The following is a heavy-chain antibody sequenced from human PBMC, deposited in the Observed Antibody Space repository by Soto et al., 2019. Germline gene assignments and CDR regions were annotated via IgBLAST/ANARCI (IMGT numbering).Heavy chain of an antibody. CDR2: IIPIFGTA. CDR1: GGTFSSYA. CDR3: ARVSVAAKYYYYYYGMDV. V-gene: IGHV1-69*13. Sequence: SVKVSCKASGGTFSSYAISWVRQAPGQGLEWMGGIIPIFGTANYAQKFQGRVTITADESTSTAYMELSSLRSEDTAVYYCARVSVAAKYYYYYYGMDVWGQGTTVTVSS. D-gene: IGHD6-19*01. J-gene: IGHJ6*02.